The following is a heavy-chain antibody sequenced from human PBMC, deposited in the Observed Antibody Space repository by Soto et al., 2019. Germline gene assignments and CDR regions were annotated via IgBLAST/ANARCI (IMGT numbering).Heavy chain of an antibody. D-gene: IGHD6-13*01. CDR1: GYTFTSYG. V-gene: IGHV1-18*01. Sequence: GASVKVSCKASGYTFTSYGISWVRQAPGQGLEWMGWISAYNGNTNYAQKLQGRVTMTTDTSTSTAYMELRSLRSDDTAVYYCARDRSIAAAGTRFGYWGQGTLVTVSS. CDR3: ARDRSIAAAGTRFGY. J-gene: IGHJ4*02. CDR2: ISAYNGNT.